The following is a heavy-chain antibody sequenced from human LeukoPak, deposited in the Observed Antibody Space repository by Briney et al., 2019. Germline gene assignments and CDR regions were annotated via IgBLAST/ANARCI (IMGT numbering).Heavy chain of an antibody. V-gene: IGHV4-4*07. D-gene: IGHD2-21*02. CDR3: ARIAYCGGDCLAFDL. CDR2: IFTSGAT. Sequence: PPETMSLTWTVAARSSTSHYWSWNRQPAGKGMEWIGRIFTSGATNNNTSLKSRVPMSVGTSKNQFSLKLSSVTAADTDVCYCARIAYCGGDCLAFDLWPQEPMDTVSS. CDR1: ARSSTSHY. J-gene: IGHJ3*01.